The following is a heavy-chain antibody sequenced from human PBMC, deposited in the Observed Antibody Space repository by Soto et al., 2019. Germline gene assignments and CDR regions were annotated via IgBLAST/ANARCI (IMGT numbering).Heavy chain of an antibody. J-gene: IGHJ4*02. Sequence: PGGSLRLSCAASGFTFSSYDMHWVRQATGKGLGWVSAIGTAGDTYYPGSVKGRFTISRENAKNSLYLQMNSLRAEDTAVYYCAHYDFWSGYSHWGQGTLVTVSS. D-gene: IGHD3-3*01. CDR1: GFTFSSYD. CDR3: AHYDFWSGYSH. V-gene: IGHV3-13*01. CDR2: IGTAGDT.